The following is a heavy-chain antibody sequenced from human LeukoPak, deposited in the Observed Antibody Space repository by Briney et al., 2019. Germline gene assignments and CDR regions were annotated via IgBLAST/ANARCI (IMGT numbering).Heavy chain of an antibody. CDR3: TRESDYGGKDAFDI. Sequence: PGGSLRLSCAASGFTFSGSAMHWVRQASGKGLEWVGRIRSKANSYATAYAASVKGRFTISSDDSRNTAYLQMNCLKTEDTAVYYCTRESDYGGKDAFDIWGQGTMVTVSS. CDR1: GFTFSGSA. D-gene: IGHD4-23*01. CDR2: IRSKANSYAT. J-gene: IGHJ3*02. V-gene: IGHV3-73*01.